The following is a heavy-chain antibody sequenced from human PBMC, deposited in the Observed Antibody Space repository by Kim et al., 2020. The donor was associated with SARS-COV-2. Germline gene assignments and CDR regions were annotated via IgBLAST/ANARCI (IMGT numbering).Heavy chain of an antibody. CDR3: ARVIPKLGAPLDY. D-gene: IGHD7-27*01. J-gene: IGHJ4*02. Sequence: SETLSLTCTVSGGSISSYYWSWIRQPPGKGLEWIGYIYYSGSTNYNPSLKSRVTISVDTSKNQFSLKLSSVTAADTAVYYCARVIPKLGAPLDYWGQGTLVTVSS. CDR2: IYYSGST. CDR1: GGSISSYY. V-gene: IGHV4-59*13.